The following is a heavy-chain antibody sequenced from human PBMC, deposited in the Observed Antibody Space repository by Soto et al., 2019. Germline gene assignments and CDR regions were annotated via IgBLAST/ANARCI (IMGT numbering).Heavy chain of an antibody. CDR1: GFTFSSYA. J-gene: IGHJ4*02. D-gene: IGHD3-16*02. CDR3: ARGKISDYVWGSYRYHFDY. V-gene: IGHV3-30-3*01. Sequence: GGSLRLSCAASGFTFSSYAMHWVRQAPGKGLEWVAVISYDGSNKYYADSVKGRFTISRDNSKNTLYLQMNSLRAEDTAVYYCARGKISDYVWGSYRYHFDYSGQGTVVTVSS. CDR2: ISYDGSNK.